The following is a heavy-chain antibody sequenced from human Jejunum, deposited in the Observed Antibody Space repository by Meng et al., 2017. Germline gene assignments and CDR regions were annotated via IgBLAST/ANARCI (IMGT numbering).Heavy chain of an antibody. V-gene: IGHV3-11*01. Sequence: QVRLGGLGGGLVKPGGPLRLSCTASGFMFSDQYMSWIRQAPGKGLEWVSHISSGSGVYYADSVKGRFTISRDNAKNSLYLQMDSLRADDTAVYYGARVRTGRLLVDHWGQGTLVTVSS. CDR2: ISSGSGV. J-gene: IGHJ4*02. CDR3: ARVRTGRLLVDH. D-gene: IGHD1-14*01. CDR1: GFMFSDQY.